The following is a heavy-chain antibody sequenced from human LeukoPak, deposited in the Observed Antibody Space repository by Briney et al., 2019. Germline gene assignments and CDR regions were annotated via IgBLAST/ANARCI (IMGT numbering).Heavy chain of an antibody. D-gene: IGHD6-19*01. Sequence: GGSLRLSCAASGFTFSSYSMNWVRQAPRKGLEWVSSISSSSSYIYYADSVKGRFTISRDNAKNSLYLQMNSLRAEDTAVYYCARGRYSSGHDWFDPWGQGTLVTVSS. CDR1: GFTFSSYS. CDR2: ISSSSSYI. CDR3: ARGRYSSGHDWFDP. J-gene: IGHJ5*02. V-gene: IGHV3-21*01.